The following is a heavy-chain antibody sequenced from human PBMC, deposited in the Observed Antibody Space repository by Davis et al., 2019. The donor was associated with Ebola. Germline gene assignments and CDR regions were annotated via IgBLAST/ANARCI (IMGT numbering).Heavy chain of an antibody. CDR3: ARGPYYLDY. V-gene: IGHV4-34*01. Sequence: MPSETLSLTCAVYGGSFSGYYWSWIRQPPGKGLEWIGEINHSGSTNYNPSLKSRVTISVDTSKNQFSLKLSSVTAADTAVYYCARGPYYLDYWGQGTVVTVSS. CDR1: GGSFSGYY. J-gene: IGHJ4*02. CDR2: INHSGST.